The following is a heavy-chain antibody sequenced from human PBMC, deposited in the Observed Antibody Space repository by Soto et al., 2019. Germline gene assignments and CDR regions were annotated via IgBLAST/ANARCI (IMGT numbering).Heavy chain of an antibody. V-gene: IGHV4-39*01. CDR3: ASILLWFGELSN. J-gene: IGHJ4*02. CDR1: GGSISSISYY. Sequence: SETLSLTSTVSGGSISSISYYWGWIRQPPGKGLEWIGSIYYSGSTYYNPSLKSRVTISVDTSKNQFSLKLSSVTAADTAVYYCASILLWFGELSNWGQGTLVTVSS. D-gene: IGHD3-10*01. CDR2: IYYSGST.